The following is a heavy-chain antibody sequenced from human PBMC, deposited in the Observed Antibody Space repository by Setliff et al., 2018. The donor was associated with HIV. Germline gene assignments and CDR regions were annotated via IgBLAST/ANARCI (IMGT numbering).Heavy chain of an antibody. CDR2: ISGANGNT. V-gene: IGHV1-3*01. Sequence: GASVKVSCKASGYTFTDYSIHWVRQAPGQSLEWMGWISGANGNTKFSQKSQDRVTFSRDISSGTAYMGLSSLRSEDTAVYYCARKGYFDFWGQGTLVTVSS. CDR3: ARKGYFDF. J-gene: IGHJ4*02. CDR1: GYTFTDYS.